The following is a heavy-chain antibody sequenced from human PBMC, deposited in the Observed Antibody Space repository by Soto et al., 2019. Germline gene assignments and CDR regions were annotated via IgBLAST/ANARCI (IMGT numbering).Heavy chain of an antibody. CDR3: ARWYYYASSGYYPYYGMDV. V-gene: IGHV1-69*01. CDR1: GGTFSSYA. Sequence: QVQLVQSGAEVKKPGSSVKVSCKASGGTFSSYAISCVRQAPGQVLEWMGGIIPIFGTANYAQKFQGRVTITADESTSTAYMERSSLRSEDPAVYYCARWYYYASSGYYPYYGMDVWGQGTTVTVSS. D-gene: IGHD3-22*01. J-gene: IGHJ6*02. CDR2: IIPIFGTA.